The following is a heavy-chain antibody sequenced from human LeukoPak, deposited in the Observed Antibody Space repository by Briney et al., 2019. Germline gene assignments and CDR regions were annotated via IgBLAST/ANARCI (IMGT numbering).Heavy chain of an antibody. D-gene: IGHD7-27*01. CDR3: ARHVGISF. Sequence: GGSLRLSCTASGFTFSGAWMTWVRQAPGKGLEWVANIREDGTEKNYVDSVKGRFTISRDNAKNSLFLHMSNLRDDDTAIYYCARHVGISFWGQGTLVTVSS. CDR1: GFTFSGAW. CDR2: IREDGTEK. J-gene: IGHJ4*02. V-gene: IGHV3-7*01.